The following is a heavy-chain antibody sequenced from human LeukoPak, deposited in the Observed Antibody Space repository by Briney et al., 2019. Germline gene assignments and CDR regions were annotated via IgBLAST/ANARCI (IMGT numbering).Heavy chain of an antibody. V-gene: IGHV4-39*01. CDR2: IYYSGST. J-gene: IGHJ3*02. Sequence: PSETLSLTCTVSGGSISSSSYYWGWIRQPPGKGLDWIGSIYYSGSTYYNPSLKSRVTISVDTSKNQFSLKLSSVTAADTAVYYCASPGDYYGSGSYVDAFDIWGQGTMVTVSS. CDR3: ASPGDYYGSGSYVDAFDI. D-gene: IGHD3-10*01. CDR1: GGSISSSSYY.